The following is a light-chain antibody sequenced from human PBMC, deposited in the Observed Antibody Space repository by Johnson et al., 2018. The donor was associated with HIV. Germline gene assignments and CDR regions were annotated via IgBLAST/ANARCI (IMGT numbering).Light chain of an antibody. J-gene: IGLJ1*01. Sequence: QSVLTQPPSVSAAPGQKVTISCSGSSSNIGNNYVSWYQQLPGTAPKLLIYENNKRPSGIPDRFSGSKSGTSATLGITGLKTGDEADYYCRTWDSSLSAGVFGTGTKVTVL. V-gene: IGLV1-51*02. CDR2: ENN. CDR1: SSNIGNNY. CDR3: RTWDSSLSAGV.